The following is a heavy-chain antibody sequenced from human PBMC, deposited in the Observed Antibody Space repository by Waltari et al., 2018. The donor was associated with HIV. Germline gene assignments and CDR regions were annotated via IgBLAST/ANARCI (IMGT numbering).Heavy chain of an antibody. D-gene: IGHD5-12*01. CDR2: IVVGSGNT. CDR1: GFTFTSSA. J-gene: IGHJ4*02. V-gene: IGHV1-58*01. CDR3: AAVYRAGGYDRDFDY. Sequence: QMQLVQSGPEVKKPGTSVKVSCKASGFTFTSSAVQWVRQARGQRLEWKGWIVVGSGNTNVAQKCQERVTSTRDMSTSTAYMELSSLRCEDTAVYYCAAVYRAGGYDRDFDYWGQGTLVTVSS.